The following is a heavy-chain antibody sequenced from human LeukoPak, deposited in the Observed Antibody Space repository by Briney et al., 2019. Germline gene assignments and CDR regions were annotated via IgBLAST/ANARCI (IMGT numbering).Heavy chain of an antibody. V-gene: IGHV4-39*01. J-gene: IGHJ4*02. CDR1: GGSISSYY. CDR3: ARRNYDSSDPYDY. Sequence: SETLSLTCTVSGGSISSYYWGWIRQPPGKGLEWIGSIYYSGSTYYNPSLKSRVTISVDTSKNQFSLKLSSVTAADTAVYYCARRNYDSSDPYDYWGQGTLVTVSS. CDR2: IYYSGST. D-gene: IGHD3-22*01.